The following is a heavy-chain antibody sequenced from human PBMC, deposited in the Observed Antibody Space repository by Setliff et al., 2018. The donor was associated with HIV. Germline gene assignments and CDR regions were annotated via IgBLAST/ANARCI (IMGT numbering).Heavy chain of an antibody. CDR1: GYSFTDYY. CDR3: ARGMDYYDTSGYFSWFTLVVLDY. V-gene: IGHV1-2*04. J-gene: IGHJ4*02. CDR2: INPKSDGT. Sequence: ASVKVSCKASGYSFTDYYIHWVRQAPGQGLEWMGWINPKSDGTNYAQKFQGWITMTRDTSISTAYMELSRLRSDDTAVYYCARGMDYYDTSGYFSWFTLVVLDYRGQGTLVTVSS. D-gene: IGHD3-22*01.